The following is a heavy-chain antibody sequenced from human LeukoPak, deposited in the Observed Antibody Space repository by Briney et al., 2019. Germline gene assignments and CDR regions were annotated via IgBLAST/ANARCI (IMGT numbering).Heavy chain of an antibody. J-gene: IGHJ4*02. CDR1: GFTFSSYA. D-gene: IGHD6-19*01. CDR2: ISYDGSNK. V-gene: IGHV3-30*04. Sequence: GGSLRLSCAASGFTFSSYAMHWVRQAPGKGLEWVAVISYDGSNKYYADSVKGRFTISRDNSKNTLYLQMNSLRPEDTAVYYCARDYSSGWYGAVYYWGQGTLVTVSS. CDR3: ARDYSSGWYGAVYY.